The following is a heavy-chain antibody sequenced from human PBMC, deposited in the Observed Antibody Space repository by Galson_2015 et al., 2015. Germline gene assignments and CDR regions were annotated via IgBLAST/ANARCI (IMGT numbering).Heavy chain of an antibody. CDR3: AKRPSLISVTGMLDC. V-gene: IGHV3-23*01. CDR1: GFTFSNYA. CDR2: ITANSAGT. Sequence: SLRLSCAASGFTFSNYAMNWVRLAPGEGLEWVSGITANSAGTYYADSVKGRFTISRDNSKNTLYLQMNSLRAEDTAVYFCAKRPSLISVTGMLDCWGQGTLVAVSS. J-gene: IGHJ4*02. D-gene: IGHD6-19*01.